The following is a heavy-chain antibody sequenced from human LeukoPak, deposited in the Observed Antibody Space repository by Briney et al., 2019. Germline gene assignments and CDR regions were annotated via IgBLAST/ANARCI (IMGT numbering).Heavy chain of an antibody. V-gene: IGHV3-53*01. CDR1: GFTVSTNY. D-gene: IGHD6-13*01. Sequence: GGSLRLSCVVSGFTVSTNYMSWVRQAPGKGLEWVSLIYSGGSTYYADSVKGRFTISRDNSKNTLYLQMNSLRAEDTAVYYCAKGRRSTAGGFFDYWGQGTLVTVSS. CDR3: AKGRRSTAGGFFDY. J-gene: IGHJ4*02. CDR2: IYSGGST.